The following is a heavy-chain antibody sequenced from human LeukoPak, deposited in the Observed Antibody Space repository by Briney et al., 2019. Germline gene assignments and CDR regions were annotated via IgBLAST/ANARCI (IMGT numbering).Heavy chain of an antibody. D-gene: IGHD2-2*01. CDR1: GGTFSSYA. V-gene: IGHV1-69*06. Sequence: ASVKVSCKASGGTFSSYAISWVRQAPGQGLEWMGGIIPIFGTANYAQRFQGRVTITADKSTSTAYMELSSLRSEDTAVYYCASARIVVVPAAMFSDSYYYYMDVWGKGTTVTVSS. CDR2: IIPIFGTA. J-gene: IGHJ6*03. CDR3: ASARIVVVPAAMFSDSYYYYMDV.